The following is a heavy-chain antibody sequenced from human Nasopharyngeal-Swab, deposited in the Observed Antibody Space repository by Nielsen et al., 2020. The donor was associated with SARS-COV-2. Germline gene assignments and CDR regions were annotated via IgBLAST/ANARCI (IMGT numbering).Heavy chain of an antibody. V-gene: IGHV3-9*01. D-gene: IGHD6-13*01. CDR1: GFPFDDYA. CDR3: AKGIAAAGSRCLDY. Sequence: SLKISCVASGFPFDDYAMHWVRQAPGKGLEWVSGISWNSVSIGYADSVKGRFTISRDNAKNSLYLQMNSLRAEDTALYYCAKGIAAAGSRCLDYWGQGTLVTVPS. J-gene: IGHJ4*02. CDR2: ISWNSVSI.